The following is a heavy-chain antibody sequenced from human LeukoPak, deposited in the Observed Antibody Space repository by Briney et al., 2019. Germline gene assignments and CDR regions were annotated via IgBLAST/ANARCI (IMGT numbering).Heavy chain of an antibody. Sequence: GGSLRLSCAASGFTFSSYAMSWVRQAPGKGLEWVSAISGSGGSTYYADSVKGRFTISRDNAKNSLYLQMNSLRAEDTAVYYCARSVGCSGGSCYDYFDYWGQGTLVAVSS. CDR2: ISGSGGST. V-gene: IGHV3-23*01. CDR1: GFTFSSYA. D-gene: IGHD2-15*01. CDR3: ARSVGCSGGSCYDYFDY. J-gene: IGHJ4*02.